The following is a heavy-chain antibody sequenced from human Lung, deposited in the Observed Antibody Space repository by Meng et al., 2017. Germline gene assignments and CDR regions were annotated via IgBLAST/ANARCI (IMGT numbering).Heavy chain of an antibody. Sequence: QVQLVQSGADVKKTGASVKVSCKASGYTFTGYSIHWVRQAPGPGLEWMGRINPSSGVTNYAQKFEGRVTMTRDTSISTAYMELSRLRSDDTAVYYCARFDPRAYWGQGTLVTVSS. CDR3: ARFDPRAY. J-gene: IGHJ4*02. CDR2: INPSSGVT. V-gene: IGHV1-2*06. CDR1: GYTFTGYS. D-gene: IGHD3-9*01.